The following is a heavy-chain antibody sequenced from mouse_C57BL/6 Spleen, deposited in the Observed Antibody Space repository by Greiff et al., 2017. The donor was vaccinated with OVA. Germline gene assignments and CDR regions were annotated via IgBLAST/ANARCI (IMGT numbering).Heavy chain of an antibody. V-gene: IGHV5-16*01. D-gene: IGHD2-4*01. CDR1: GFTFSDYY. CDR2: INYDGSST. Sequence: EVQVVESEGGLVQPGSSMKLSCTASGFTFSDYYMAWVRQVPEKGLEWVANINYDGSSTYYLDSLKSRFIISRDNAKNILYLQMSSLKSEDTATYYCARDVDDYGTAGFAYWGQGTLVTVSA. CDR3: ARDVDDYGTAGFAY. J-gene: IGHJ3*01.